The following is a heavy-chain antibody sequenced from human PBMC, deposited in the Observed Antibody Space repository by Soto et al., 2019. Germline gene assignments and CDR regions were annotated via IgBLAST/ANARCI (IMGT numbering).Heavy chain of an antibody. D-gene: IGHD3-10*01. CDR2: ISGSGGST. J-gene: IGHJ4*02. Sequence: EVQLLESGGGLVQPGGSLRLSCAASGFTFSSYAMSWVRQAPGKGLEWVSAISGSGGSTYYADSVKGRFTISRDNSKNTLYLQMNSLRAEDTAVYYCAKDKGENRALPVYCDYWGQGTLVTVSS. V-gene: IGHV3-23*01. CDR1: GFTFSSYA. CDR3: AKDKGENRALPVYCDY.